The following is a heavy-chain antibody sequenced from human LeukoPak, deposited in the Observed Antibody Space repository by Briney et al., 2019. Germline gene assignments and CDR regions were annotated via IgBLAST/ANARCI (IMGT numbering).Heavy chain of an antibody. D-gene: IGHD3-22*01. CDR2: IYYSGST. CDR1: GGSISSSSYY. Sequence: SETLSLTCTVSGGSISSSSYYWGWIRQPPGKGLEWIGSIYYSGSTYYNPSLKSRVTISVDTSKNQFSLKLSSVTAADTAVYYCATHTNNYYESSGYSDYWGQGTLVTVSS. J-gene: IGHJ4*02. CDR3: ATHTNNYYESSGYSDY. V-gene: IGHV4-39*01.